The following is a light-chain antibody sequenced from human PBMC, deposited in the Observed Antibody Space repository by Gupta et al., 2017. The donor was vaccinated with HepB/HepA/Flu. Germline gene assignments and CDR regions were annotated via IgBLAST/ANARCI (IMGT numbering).Light chain of an antibody. Sequence: QSALTQPPSASGSPGQSVTISCTGTSSDVGGYNYVSWYQQHPGKAPKLMIYEVNKRPSGVPDRCSGAKFGNTASLTGSGLQAEDEGDYYCSSYAGSINVFGNGNKVTVL. J-gene: IGLJ1*01. CDR3: SSYAGSINV. CDR1: SSDVGGYNY. CDR2: EVN. V-gene: IGLV2-8*01.